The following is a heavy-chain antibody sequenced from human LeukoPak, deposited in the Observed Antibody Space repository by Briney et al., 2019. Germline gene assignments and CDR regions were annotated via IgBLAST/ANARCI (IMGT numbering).Heavy chain of an antibody. CDR2: IKQDGSEK. CDR1: GFTFSSYG. D-gene: IGHD2-2*01. J-gene: IGHJ4*02. V-gene: IGHV3-7*01. CDR3: ARDPIVVVPAAIS. Sequence: GGSLRLSCAASGFTFSSYGMSWVRQAPGKGLEWVANIKQDGSEKYYVDSVKGRFAISRDNAKNSLYLQMNSLRAEDTAVYYCARDPIVVVPAAISWGQGTLVTVSS.